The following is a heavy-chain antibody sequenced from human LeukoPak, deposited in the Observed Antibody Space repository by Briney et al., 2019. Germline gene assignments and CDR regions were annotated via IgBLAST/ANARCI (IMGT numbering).Heavy chain of an antibody. J-gene: IGHJ4*02. V-gene: IGHV3-33*01. D-gene: IGHD3-10*01. CDR1: GFTFSYYA. CDR3: ARELFSSGSCPDG. Sequence: PGGSLRLSCAASGFTFSYYAIHWVRQAPGKGLEWVALIWSDGSNKYYADSVKGRINISRDNSKNTVYLQMNSLRAEDTAVYYCARELFSSGSCPDGWGQGTLVTVSS. CDR2: IWSDGSNK.